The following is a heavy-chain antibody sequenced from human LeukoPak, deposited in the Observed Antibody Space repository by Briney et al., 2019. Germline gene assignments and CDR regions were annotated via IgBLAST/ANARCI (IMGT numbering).Heavy chain of an antibody. V-gene: IGHV1-18*04. CDR1: GYSFTGYY. CDR2: ISAYNGNT. D-gene: IGHD3-10*01. J-gene: IGHJ4*02. Sequence: VASVKISCKASGYSFTGYYMHWVRQAPGQGLEWMGWISAYNGNTNYAQKLQGRVTMTTDTSTSTAYMELRSLRSDDTAVYYCAREVWFGELSERTLDYWGQGTLVTVSS. CDR3: AREVWFGELSERTLDY.